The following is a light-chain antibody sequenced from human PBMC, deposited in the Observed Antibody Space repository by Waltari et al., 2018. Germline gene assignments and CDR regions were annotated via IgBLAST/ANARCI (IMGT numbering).Light chain of an antibody. CDR2: DVI. J-gene: IGLJ1*01. CDR3: CSHAGSYPLV. CDR1: SSDVGGYAF. Sequence: QSALTQPRSESGSPGQSVTIPCTGTSSDVGGYAFVSWYQQHPGKAPKLMIYDVIKRPSGVPDRFSGSKSGNTASLTISGLQADDEADYYCCSHAGSYPLVFGTGTKVTVL. V-gene: IGLV2-11*01.